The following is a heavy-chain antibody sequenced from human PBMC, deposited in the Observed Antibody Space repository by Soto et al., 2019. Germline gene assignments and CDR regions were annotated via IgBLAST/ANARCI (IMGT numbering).Heavy chain of an antibody. CDR1: GGSISSYY. CDR2: IYYSGST. Sequence: SETLSLTCTVSGGSISSYYWSWIRQPPGKGLEWIGYIYYSGSTNYNPSLKSRVTISVDTSKNQFSLKLSSVTAADTAVYYCAREGRRNWFDPWGQGTLVTVSS. CDR3: AREGRRNWFDP. J-gene: IGHJ5*02. V-gene: IGHV4-59*01.